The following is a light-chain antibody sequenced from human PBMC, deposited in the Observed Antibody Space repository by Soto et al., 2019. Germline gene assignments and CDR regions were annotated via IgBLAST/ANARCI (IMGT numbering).Light chain of an antibody. Sequence: QSVLTQPASVSGSPGQSITISCTGTSSDVGGYNSVSWYRQDPGKAPKLMIYDVTNRPSGVSNRFSGSKSGNTASLTISGLQAEDEADYYCSSFTTNRLYVFGPGTKVTVL. CDR1: SSDVGGYNS. V-gene: IGLV2-14*01. J-gene: IGLJ1*01. CDR2: DVT. CDR3: SSFTTNRLYV.